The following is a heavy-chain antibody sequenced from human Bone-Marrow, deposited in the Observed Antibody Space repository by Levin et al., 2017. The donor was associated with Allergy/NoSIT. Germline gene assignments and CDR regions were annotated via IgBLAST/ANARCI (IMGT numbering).Heavy chain of an antibody. CDR3: EVVTAISDFYYFDY. Sequence: SETLSLTCAVYGGSFSGYYWSWIRQPPGKGLEWIGEINHSGSTNYNPSLKSRVTISVDTSKNQFSLKLSSVTAADTAVYYCEVVTAISDFYYFDYWGQGTLVTVSS. CDR2: INHSGST. CDR1: GGSFSGYY. V-gene: IGHV4-34*01. J-gene: IGHJ4*02. D-gene: IGHD2-21*02.